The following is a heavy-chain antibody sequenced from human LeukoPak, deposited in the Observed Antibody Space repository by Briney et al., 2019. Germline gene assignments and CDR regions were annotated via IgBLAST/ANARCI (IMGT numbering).Heavy chain of an antibody. CDR1: GFTFSSYW. CDR3: ARLFYDFWSGYFQTDYGMDV. D-gene: IGHD3-3*01. V-gene: IGHV3-7*01. CDR2: IKQDGSEM. J-gene: IGHJ6*02. Sequence: PGGSLRLSCAASGFTFSSYWMSWVRQAPGKGLEWVANIKQDGSEMHYVASVKGRFIISRDNAKNSLYLQMNSLRAEDTAVYYCARLFYDFWSGYFQTDYGMDVWGQGTTVTVSS.